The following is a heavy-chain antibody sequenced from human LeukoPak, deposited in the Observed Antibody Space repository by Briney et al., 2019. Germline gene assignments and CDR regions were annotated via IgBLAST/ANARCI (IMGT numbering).Heavy chain of an antibody. V-gene: IGHV3-53*01. Sequence: AGGSLRLSCAASGLIVSNNYMNWVRLAPGKGLEWVSIIYSGGSTHYADSVKGRFTVSRDNSKNTLYLQMNSLRAEDTAVYYCAKDVGSTIDTSGYYYRNRKGAFDIWGQGTMVTVSS. CDR2: IYSGGST. J-gene: IGHJ3*02. CDR1: GLIVSNNY. CDR3: AKDVGSTIDTSGYYYRNRKGAFDI. D-gene: IGHD3-22*01.